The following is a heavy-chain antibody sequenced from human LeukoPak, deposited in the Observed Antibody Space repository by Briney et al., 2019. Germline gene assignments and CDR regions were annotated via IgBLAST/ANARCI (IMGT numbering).Heavy chain of an antibody. CDR3: ARPGGGSYCSGGSCYDY. D-gene: IGHD2-15*01. V-gene: IGHV3-21*01. Sequence: GGSLRLSCAGSGFTFSSYWMTWVRQAPGKGLEWVSSISSSSSYLYYADSVKGRFTISRDNAKNTLHLQMSSLRAEDTAVYYCARPGGGSYCSGGSCYDYWGQGALVTVSS. CDR2: ISSSSSYL. J-gene: IGHJ4*02. CDR1: GFTFSSYW.